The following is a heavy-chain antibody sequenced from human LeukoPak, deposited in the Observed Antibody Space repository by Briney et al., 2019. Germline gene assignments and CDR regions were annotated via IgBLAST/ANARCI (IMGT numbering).Heavy chain of an antibody. CDR2: IYSGGST. CDR3: ARGGYGMDV. CDR1: GFSLSNYW. Sequence: GGSLRLSCVFSGFSLSNYWMTWVRQAPGKGLEWVSVIYSGGSTYYADSVKGRFTISRDNSKNTLYLQMNSLRAEDTAVYYCARGGYGMDVWGQGTTVTVSS. J-gene: IGHJ6*02. V-gene: IGHV3-53*01.